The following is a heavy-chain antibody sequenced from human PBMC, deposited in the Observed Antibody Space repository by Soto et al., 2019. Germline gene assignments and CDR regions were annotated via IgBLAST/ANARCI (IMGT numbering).Heavy chain of an antibody. Sequence: EVQLVESGGGLVQPGGSLKLSCAASGFTFSDSAMHWVRQASGKGLEWVGRIRSKPNTDATAYAASVKGRFTISRDDSKNTAYLQMNSLKTEDTAVYYCTRHVDCSGGSCYSGYYYYMDVWAKGPRSPSP. D-gene: IGHD2-15*01. J-gene: IGHJ6*03. CDR2: IRSKPNTDAT. CDR1: GFTFSDSA. V-gene: IGHV3-73*01. CDR3: TRHVDCSGGSCYSGYYYYMDV.